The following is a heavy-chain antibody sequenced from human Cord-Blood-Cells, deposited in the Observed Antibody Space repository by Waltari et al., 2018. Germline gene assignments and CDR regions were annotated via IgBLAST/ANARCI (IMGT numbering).Heavy chain of an antibody. Sequence: QVQLVQSGAEVKKPGASVKVSCKASGYTFTSYAMHWVRQAPGQRLEWMGWINAGNCNTKYSQTFQGRVTITRDTSASTAYMELSSLRSEDTAVYYCAREVGSSGWYYFDYWGQGTLVTVSS. CDR2: INAGNCNT. CDR1: GYTFTSYA. CDR3: AREVGSSGWYYFDY. J-gene: IGHJ4*02. D-gene: IGHD6-19*01. V-gene: IGHV1-3*01.